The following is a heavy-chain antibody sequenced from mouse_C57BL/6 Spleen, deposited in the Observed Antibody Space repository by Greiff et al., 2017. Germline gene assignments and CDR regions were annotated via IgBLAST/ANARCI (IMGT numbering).Heavy chain of an antibody. V-gene: IGHV1-18*01. CDR2: INPNNGGT. J-gene: IGHJ3*01. CDR3: ARSYGSSYRFAY. CDR1: GYTFTDYN. Sequence: VQLKESGPELVKPGASVKIPCKASGYTFTDYNMDWVKQSHGKSLEWIGDINPNNGGTIYNQKFKGKATLTVDKSSSTAYMELRSLTSEDTAVYYCARSYGSSYRFAYWGQGTLVTVSA. D-gene: IGHD1-1*01.